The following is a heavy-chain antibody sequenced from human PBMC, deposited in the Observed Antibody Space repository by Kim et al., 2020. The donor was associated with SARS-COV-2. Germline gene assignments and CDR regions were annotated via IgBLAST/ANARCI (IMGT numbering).Heavy chain of an antibody. CDR3: ARQEAALDY. V-gene: IGHV4-39*01. Sequence: SETLSLTCTVSGGSISSSSYYWGWIRQPPGKGLELIGSIYYSGSTYYNPSLKSRVTISVDTSKNQFSLKLSSVTAADTAVYYCARQEAALDYWGQGTLVTVSS. D-gene: IGHD2-15*01. J-gene: IGHJ4*02. CDR2: IYYSGST. CDR1: GGSISSSSYY.